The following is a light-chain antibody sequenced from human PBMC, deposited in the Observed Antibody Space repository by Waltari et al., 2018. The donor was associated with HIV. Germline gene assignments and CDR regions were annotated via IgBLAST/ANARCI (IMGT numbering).Light chain of an antibody. CDR3: CSFAGSYTWL. J-gene: IGLJ2*01. Sequence: QSALTQPRSVSGSPGQSVTISCTGTSSNVGGYNYDPWYQQLPGKAPKLMIYDLTERPSGVPDRFSGSKSGNTASLTISGLQAEDEADYYCCSFAGSYTWLFGGGTKLTVL. V-gene: IGLV2-11*01. CDR1: SSNVGGYNY. CDR2: DLT.